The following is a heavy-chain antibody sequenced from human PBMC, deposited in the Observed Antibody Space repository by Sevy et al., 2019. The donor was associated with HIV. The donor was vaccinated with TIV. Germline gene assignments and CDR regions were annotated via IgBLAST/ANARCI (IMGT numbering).Heavy chain of an antibody. D-gene: IGHD3-10*01. Sequence: GESLKISCKGSGYSFTSYWIGWVRQMPGKGLEWMGIIYPGDSDTRYSPSFQGQVTISADKSISTDYLQWSSLKASDTAMYYCARQFTVSGSFDAFDIWGQGTMVTVSS. V-gene: IGHV5-51*01. CDR1: GYSFTSYW. CDR3: ARQFTVSGSFDAFDI. CDR2: IYPGDSDT. J-gene: IGHJ3*02.